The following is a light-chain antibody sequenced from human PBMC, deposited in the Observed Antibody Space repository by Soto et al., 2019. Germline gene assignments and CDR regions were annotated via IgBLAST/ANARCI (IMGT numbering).Light chain of an antibody. Sequence: QSALPQPASVSGSPGQSVTVSCTGSSSDVGGYNYVSGYQQHPGKAPKLMIYEVNDRPSGVSNRFSGSKSGNTASLTISGLQAEDEADYYCGSYTSNYTLYVFGTGTKLTVL. CDR1: SSDVGGYNY. V-gene: IGLV2-14*01. CDR3: GSYTSNYTLYV. CDR2: EVN. J-gene: IGLJ1*01.